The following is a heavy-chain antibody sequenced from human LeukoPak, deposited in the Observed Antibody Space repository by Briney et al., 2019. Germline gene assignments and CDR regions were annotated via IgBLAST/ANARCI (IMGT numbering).Heavy chain of an antibody. D-gene: IGHD2-2*01. CDR3: ARSRRGYCSSTSCPQTPNYYYYGMDV. J-gene: IGHJ6*02. CDR2: ISYDGSNK. V-gene: IGHV3-30*04. Sequence: GGSLRLSCAASGFTFSSYAMHWVRQAPGKGLEWVAVISYDGSNKYYADSVKGRFTTSRDNSKNTLYLQMNSLRAEDTAVYYCARSRRGYCSSTSCPQTPNYYYYGMDVWGQGTTVTVSS. CDR1: GFTFSSYA.